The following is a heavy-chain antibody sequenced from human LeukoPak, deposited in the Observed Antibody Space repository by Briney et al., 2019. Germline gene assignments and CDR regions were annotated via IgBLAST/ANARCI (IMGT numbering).Heavy chain of an antibody. Sequence: SETLSLTRTVSGGSISSYYWSWIRQPPGKGLEWIGYIYYSGSTNYNPSLKSRVTISVDTSKNQFSLKLSSVTAADTAVYYCARADYYDSSGYYPNWFDPWGQGTLVTVSS. V-gene: IGHV4-59*01. J-gene: IGHJ5*02. CDR2: IYYSGST. CDR3: ARADYYDSSGYYPNWFDP. CDR1: GGSISSYY. D-gene: IGHD3-22*01.